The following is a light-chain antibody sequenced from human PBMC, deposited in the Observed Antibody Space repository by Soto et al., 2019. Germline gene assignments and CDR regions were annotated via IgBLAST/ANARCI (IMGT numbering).Light chain of an antibody. CDR3: QHYNGYPQT. CDR1: QGIDTY. J-gene: IGKJ5*01. V-gene: IGKV1-16*01. Sequence: DIPMSHSPSSLSASVLYRVTITFRASQGIDTYLAWFQQKPGKAPKTLIYAASSLHSGVPSRFSGSGFGTDFTLTISSLQPEDFATYYCQHYNGYPQTFGQGTRLEIK. CDR2: AAS.